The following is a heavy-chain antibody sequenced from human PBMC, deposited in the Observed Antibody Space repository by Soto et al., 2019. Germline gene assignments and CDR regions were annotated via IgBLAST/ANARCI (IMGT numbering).Heavy chain of an antibody. CDR2: INPSGGST. J-gene: IGHJ4*02. V-gene: IGHV1-46*01. Sequence: QVQLVQSGAEVKKPGASVKVSCKASGYTFTSYYIHWVRQAPGQGLEWMGIINPSGGSTTYAQKFQGRVTXTXXXSXXTVYMELSSLRSEDTAVYYCARRGACISTSCSLDYWGQGTLVTVSS. D-gene: IGHD2-2*01. CDR1: GYTFTSYY. CDR3: ARRGACISTSCSLDY.